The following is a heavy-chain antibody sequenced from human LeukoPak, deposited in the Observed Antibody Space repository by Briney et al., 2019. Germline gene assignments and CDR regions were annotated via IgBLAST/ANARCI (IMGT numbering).Heavy chain of an antibody. V-gene: IGHV3-21*01. Sequence: GGSLRLSCAASGFTFSSYSMNWVRQGPGKALEWVSSISSSSSYIYYADSVKGRFTISRDNAKNSLYLQMNSLRAEDTAVYYCARVGHREANYWGQGTLVTVSS. CDR1: GFTFSSYS. J-gene: IGHJ4*02. CDR3: ARVGHREANY. CDR2: ISSSSSYI. D-gene: IGHD1-26*01.